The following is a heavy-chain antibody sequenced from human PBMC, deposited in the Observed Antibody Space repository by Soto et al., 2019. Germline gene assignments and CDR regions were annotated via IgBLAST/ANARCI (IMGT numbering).Heavy chain of an antibody. V-gene: IGHV3-23*01. CDR2: IGGDGGSI. CDR1: GFTFSRYA. CDR3: AKVGGFDP. D-gene: IGHD4-17*01. J-gene: IGHJ5*02. Sequence: GGSLRFSCAASGFTFSRYAMSWVRQIPGKGLECVSAIGGDGGSIHYADSVKGRFTISRDNSKNMLYLQLNSLRAEDTAVYYCAKVGGFDPWGQGTLVTVSS.